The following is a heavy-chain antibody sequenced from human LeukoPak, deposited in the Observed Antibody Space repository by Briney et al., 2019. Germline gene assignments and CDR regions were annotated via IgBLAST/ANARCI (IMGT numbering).Heavy chain of an antibody. Sequence: TSETLSLTCAVYGGSFSGYYWRWIRQPPGKGREWIGEINHSGSTNYNPSLKSRVTISVDTSKNQFSLKLSSVTAADTAVYYCARENKDHPTYYFDYWGQGTLVTVSS. J-gene: IGHJ4*02. CDR1: GGSFSGYY. V-gene: IGHV4-34*01. CDR3: ARENKDHPTYYFDY. CDR2: INHSGST.